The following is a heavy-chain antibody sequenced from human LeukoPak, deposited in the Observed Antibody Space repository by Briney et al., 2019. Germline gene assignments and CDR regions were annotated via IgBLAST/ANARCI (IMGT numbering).Heavy chain of an antibody. V-gene: IGHV3-23*01. CDR2: ISSSGSGGNT. J-gene: IGHJ4*02. CDR3: ARLAGATGY. Sequence: QTGGSLRLSCTASGVTLSSYAMSWARQAPGKGLEWVSGISSSGSGGNTYYADSVKGRFTISRDSSKNTLFLHMNTLRAEDTAIYYCARLAGATGYWGQGTLVTVSS. CDR1: GVTLSSYA. D-gene: IGHD1-26*01.